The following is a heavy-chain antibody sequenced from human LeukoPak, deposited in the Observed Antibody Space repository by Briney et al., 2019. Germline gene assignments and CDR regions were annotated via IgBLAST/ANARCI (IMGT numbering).Heavy chain of an antibody. CDR2: IYYSGST. Sequence: PSETLSLTCTVSGGSISSSSYYWSWIRQHPGKGLEWIGHIYYSGSTYYNPSLKSRITISVDTSKNQFSLRLNSVTAADTAVYYCARASSRGFGEFYWGQGTLVTVSS. J-gene: IGHJ4*02. CDR3: ARASSRGFGEFY. V-gene: IGHV4-31*03. D-gene: IGHD3-10*01. CDR1: GGSISSSSYY.